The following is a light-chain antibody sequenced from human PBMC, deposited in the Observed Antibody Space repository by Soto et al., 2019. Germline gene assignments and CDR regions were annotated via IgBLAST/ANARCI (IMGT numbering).Light chain of an antibody. Sequence: EILMTQSPATLSVSPWERATLSCRASQSVGRNLAWYQQKPGQAPRLLIFGASNRATGIPARFSGSGSGTEFTLTISSLQSEDFAVYYCQQYNNWPTWTFGQGTKVEI. CDR2: GAS. J-gene: IGKJ1*01. CDR3: QQYNNWPTWT. V-gene: IGKV3-15*01. CDR1: QSVGRN.